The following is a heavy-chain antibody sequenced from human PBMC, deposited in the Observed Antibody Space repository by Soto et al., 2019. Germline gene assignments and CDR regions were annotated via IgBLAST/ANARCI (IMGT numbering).Heavy chain of an antibody. CDR1: GGSLTNAGYS. Sequence: QLLLQESGSGLVRPSQTLSLTCAVSGGSLTNAGYSWTWIRRAPGQGLERIGHIYHTGNASYNPSLTSRVTISLDMPKSHFSLNLTSAIAADTAIYYGARNWNYVGMNGFDPWGQGALVTVSS. CDR2: IYHTGNA. CDR3: ARNWNYVGMNGFDP. D-gene: IGHD1-7*01. V-gene: IGHV4-30-2*01. J-gene: IGHJ5*02.